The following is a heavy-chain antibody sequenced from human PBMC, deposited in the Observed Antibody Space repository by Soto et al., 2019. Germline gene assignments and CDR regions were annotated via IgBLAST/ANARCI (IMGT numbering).Heavy chain of an antibody. CDR2: ISGTMGSVRDP. CDR3: TKANRYCSGANCFTFDY. J-gene: IGHJ4*02. CDR1: GFTFSTYT. Sequence: VGSMRLSCVASGFTFSTYTMSWVRRAPGKGLEWVSVISGTMGSVRDPYYADSVQGRFTISRDNSKNTLSLQMNSLRAEDTAVYYCTKANRYCSGANCFTFDYWGLGTLVTVSS. V-gene: IGHV3-23*01. D-gene: IGHD2-15*01.